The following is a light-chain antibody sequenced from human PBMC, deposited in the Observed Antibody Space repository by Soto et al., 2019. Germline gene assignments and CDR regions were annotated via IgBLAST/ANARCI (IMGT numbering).Light chain of an antibody. V-gene: IGLV2-11*01. CDR3: CSYAGSYTLYV. CDR2: DVS. J-gene: IGLJ1*01. CDR1: SSDVGGYNY. Sequence: QSALTQPRSVSGSPGQSVTISCTGTSSDVGGYNYVSWCQHHPGKAPKLMIFDVSKRPSGVPDRFSGSKSGNTASLTISGLQAEDEADYYCCSYAGSYTLYVFGTGTKLTVL.